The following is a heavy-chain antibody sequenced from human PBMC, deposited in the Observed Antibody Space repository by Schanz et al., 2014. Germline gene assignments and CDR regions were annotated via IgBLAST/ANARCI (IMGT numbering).Heavy chain of an antibody. CDR3: ARHFHGYGPHLDY. J-gene: IGHJ4*02. D-gene: IGHD5-12*01. Sequence: QVQLVESGGGVVQPGRSLRLSCVASGFTFSSYDVFWVRQAPGKGLEWVDILWHVGSKKYYADSMKGRFTVSRDNSKNTLYLPLNSLRADGTAVYYCARHFHGYGPHLDYWGQGSLVTVSS. CDR2: LWHVGSKK. V-gene: IGHV3-33*01. CDR1: GFTFSSYD.